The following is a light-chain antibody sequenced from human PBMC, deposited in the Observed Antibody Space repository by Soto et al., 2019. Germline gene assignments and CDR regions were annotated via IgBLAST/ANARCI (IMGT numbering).Light chain of an antibody. V-gene: IGLV2-14*01. J-gene: IGLJ1*01. Sequence: QSVLTQPASVSGSPGQSITTSCTGTGSDISAYNYVSWYQQHPGKAPKLMIYEVGDRPSGLSNRFSGSKSGNTASLTISRLQPEDEADYYCSSYISNNFYVFGTGTKVTVL. CDR2: EVG. CDR1: GSDISAYNY. CDR3: SSYISNNFYV.